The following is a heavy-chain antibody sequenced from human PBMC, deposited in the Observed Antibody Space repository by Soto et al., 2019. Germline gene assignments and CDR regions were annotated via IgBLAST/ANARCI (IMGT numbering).Heavy chain of an antibody. V-gene: IGHV3-48*03. CDR1: RFTFSSYE. CDR3: AREGVSGSYYYYYGMDV. CDR2: ISSSGSTI. J-gene: IGHJ6*02. Sequence: EAQLVESGGGLVQPGGSLRLSCAASRFTFSSYEMNWVRQAPGKGLEWVSYISSSGSTIYYADSVKGRFTISRDNAKNSLYLQMNSLRAEDTAVYYCAREGVSGSYYYYYGMDVWGQGTTVTVSS. D-gene: IGHD1-26*01.